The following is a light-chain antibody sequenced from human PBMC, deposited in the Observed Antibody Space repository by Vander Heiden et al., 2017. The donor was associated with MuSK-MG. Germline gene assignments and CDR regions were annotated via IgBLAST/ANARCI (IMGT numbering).Light chain of an antibody. CDR3: QQFHNWPLT. V-gene: IGKV3-15*01. J-gene: IGKJ1*01. Sequence: EIVMTQSPATLSVSPGEGATLSCRASQSVSSNLAWYQHKPGQAPRHLIYGASTRATGVPARFSGSGSGTEFTLRISSLQSEDFAVYCCQQFHNWPLTFGQGTKVEIK. CDR1: QSVSSN. CDR2: GAS.